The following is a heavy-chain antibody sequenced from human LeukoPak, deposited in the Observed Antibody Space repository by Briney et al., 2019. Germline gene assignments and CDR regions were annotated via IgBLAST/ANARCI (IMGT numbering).Heavy chain of an antibody. V-gene: IGHV4-59*01. Sequence: SETLSLTCNVSGGSIRGYYWSWIRQPPGKGLEWIGYIYSSGSTNYNPSLKSRVTMSVDTSKNQFSLKVSSVTAADTAVYYCARAMGYYYYYMDVWGKGTTVTISS. CDR1: GGSIRGYY. J-gene: IGHJ6*03. D-gene: IGHD3-10*01. CDR3: ARAMGYYYYYMDV. CDR2: IYSSGST.